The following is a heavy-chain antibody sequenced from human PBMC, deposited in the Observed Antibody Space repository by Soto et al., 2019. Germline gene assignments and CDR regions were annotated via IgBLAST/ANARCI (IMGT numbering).Heavy chain of an antibody. CDR1: GFTFSSYS. CDR3: ARSIMITFGGVIVPTGLDY. J-gene: IGHJ4*02. Sequence: EVQLVESGGGLVKPGGSLRLSCAASGFTFSSYSMNWVRQAPGKGLEWVSSISSSSSYIYYADSVKGRFTISRDNAKNSLYLQMNSLRAEDTAVYYCARSIMITFGGVIVPTGLDYWGQGTLVTVSS. CDR2: ISSSSSYI. V-gene: IGHV3-21*01. D-gene: IGHD3-16*02.